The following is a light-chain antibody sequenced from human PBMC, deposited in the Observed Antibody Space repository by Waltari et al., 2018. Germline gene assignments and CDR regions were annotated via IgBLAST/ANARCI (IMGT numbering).Light chain of an antibody. CDR2: EVT. V-gene: IGLV2-8*01. J-gene: IGLJ2*01. CDR3: ASYADSDNLL. Sequence: QSALTQPPSASGSPGQSVTISCTGTTSDVGVYNFVSWYQQHPGKAPKLMIYEVTKRPSGVPDRFPGSKSGNTASLTVSGLQAEDVADYYCASYADSDNLLFGGGTKLTVL. CDR1: TSDVGVYNF.